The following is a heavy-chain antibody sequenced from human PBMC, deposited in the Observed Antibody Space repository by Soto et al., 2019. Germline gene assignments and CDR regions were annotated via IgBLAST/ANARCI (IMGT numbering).Heavy chain of an antibody. V-gene: IGHV3-30*18. Sequence: SLRLSCAASGFTFRSYGMHWVRQAPAKGLEWVAVISYDGSNKYYADSVKGRFTISRDNSKNTLYLQMNSLRAEDTAVYYCAKGGVGSTSNAFDIWGQGTMVTVS. CDR2: ISYDGSNK. CDR1: GFTFRSYG. CDR3: AKGGVGSTSNAFDI. J-gene: IGHJ3*02. D-gene: IGHD1-26*01.